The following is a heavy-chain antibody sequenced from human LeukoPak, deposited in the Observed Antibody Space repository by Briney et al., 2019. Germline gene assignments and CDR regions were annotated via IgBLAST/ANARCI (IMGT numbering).Heavy chain of an antibody. D-gene: IGHD4-17*01. CDR1: GGSISSGGYY. CDR2: IYYSGST. V-gene: IGHV4-31*03. Sequence: SETLSLTCTVSGGSISSGGYYWSWIRQHPGKGLEWIGYIYYSGSTYYNPSLRSRVTISIDTSKKHFFLKLKSVTAADTAVYYCATGYGDFRVEGRYFYSWGQGTLVTVSS. CDR3: ATGYGDFRVEGRYFYS. J-gene: IGHJ4*02.